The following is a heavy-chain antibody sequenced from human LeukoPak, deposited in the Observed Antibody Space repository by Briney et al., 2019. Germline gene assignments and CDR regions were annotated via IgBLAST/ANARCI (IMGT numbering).Heavy chain of an antibody. D-gene: IGHD5-24*01. Sequence: ASVKVSCKASGYTFTGYYMHWVRQAPGQGLEWMGWINPNSGGTNYAQKFQGRVTMTRDTSISTAYMVLSRLRSDDTAVYYCARVVEMATISSYYFDYWGQGTLVTVSS. J-gene: IGHJ4*02. V-gene: IGHV1-2*02. CDR2: INPNSGGT. CDR1: GYTFTGYY. CDR3: ARVVEMATISSYYFDY.